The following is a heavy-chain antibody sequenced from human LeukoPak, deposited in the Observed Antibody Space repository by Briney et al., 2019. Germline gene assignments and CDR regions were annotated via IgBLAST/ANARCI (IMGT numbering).Heavy chain of an antibody. J-gene: IGHJ6*03. CDR1: GGSFSGYY. V-gene: IGHV4-34*01. Sequence: PSETLSLTCAVYGGSFSGYYWSWIRQPPGKGLEWIGEINHSGSTNYNPSLKSRVTISVDTSKNQFSLKLSSVTAADMAVYYCASTRGGLRNYYMDVWGKGTTVTVSS. CDR2: INHSGST. CDR3: ASTRGGLRNYYMDV. D-gene: IGHD3-10*01.